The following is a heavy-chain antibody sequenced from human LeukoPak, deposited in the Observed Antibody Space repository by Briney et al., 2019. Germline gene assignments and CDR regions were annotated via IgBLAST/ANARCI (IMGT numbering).Heavy chain of an antibody. V-gene: IGHV4-34*01. Sequence: PSETLSLTCAVYGGSFSGYYWSWIRQPPGKGLEWIGEINHSGSTNYNPSLKSRVTISVDTSKNQFSLKLSSVTAADTAVYYCARSYYDSSGYADYWGQGTLVTVSS. CDR3: ARSYYDSSGYADY. J-gene: IGHJ4*02. D-gene: IGHD3-22*01. CDR2: INHSGST. CDR1: GGSFSGYY.